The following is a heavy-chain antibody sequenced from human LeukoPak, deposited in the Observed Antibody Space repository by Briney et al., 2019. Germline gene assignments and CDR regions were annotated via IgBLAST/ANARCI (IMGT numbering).Heavy chain of an antibody. Sequence: ASVKVSCKASGYTFTDYYLHWVRQAPGQGPEWMGWINPDSGGTNYAQKFQGRVTITRDTSISTAYMELSSLRSDDTAVYYCARFSPRPGRWGQGTLVTVSS. CDR3: ARFSPRPGR. V-gene: IGHV1-2*02. CDR1: GYTFTDYY. J-gene: IGHJ4*02. CDR2: INPDSGGT.